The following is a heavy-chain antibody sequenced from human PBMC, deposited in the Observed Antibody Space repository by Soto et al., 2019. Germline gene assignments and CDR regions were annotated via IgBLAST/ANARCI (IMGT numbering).Heavy chain of an antibody. Sequence: QVQLQESGPGLVKPSQTLSLTCTVSGGPISSGGYYWSWIRQHPGKGLEWIGYIYYSGSTYYNPSLKSRVTISVDTSKNQFSLKLSSVTAADTVVYYCARDRLESSGYSMYGMDVWGQGTTVTVSS. CDR1: GGPISSGGYY. V-gene: IGHV4-31*03. CDR2: IYYSGST. CDR3: ARDRLESSGYSMYGMDV. D-gene: IGHD3-22*01. J-gene: IGHJ6*02.